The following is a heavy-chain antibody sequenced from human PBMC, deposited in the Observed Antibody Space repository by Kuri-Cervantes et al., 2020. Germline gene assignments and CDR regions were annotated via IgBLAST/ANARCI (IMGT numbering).Heavy chain of an antibody. Sequence: SETLSLTCAVSGYSISNGYYWGWIRQPPGKGLEWIGIIYHSGSTYYNPSLKSRVTISVDTSKNQFSLKLSSVTAADTAVYYCARRGIAAAAPFDYWGQGTLVTVSS. CDR1: GYSISNGYY. J-gene: IGHJ4*02. CDR2: IYHSGST. CDR3: ARRGIAAAAPFDY. V-gene: IGHV4-38-2*01. D-gene: IGHD6-13*01.